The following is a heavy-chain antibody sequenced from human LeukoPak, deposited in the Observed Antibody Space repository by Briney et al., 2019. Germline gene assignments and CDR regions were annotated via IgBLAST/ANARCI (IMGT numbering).Heavy chain of an antibody. J-gene: IGHJ4*02. CDR3: ARDSSGYYSGDDYYFDY. CDR2: VYYSGST. CDR1: GGSISDYY. D-gene: IGHD3-22*01. V-gene: IGHV4-59*01. Sequence: SETLSLTCTVSGGSISDYYWNWIRQPPGKGLEWIGYVYYSGSTNYNPSLKSRVTISVDTSKNQFSLKLSSVTAADTAVYYCARDSSGYYSGDDYYFDYWGQGTLVTVSS.